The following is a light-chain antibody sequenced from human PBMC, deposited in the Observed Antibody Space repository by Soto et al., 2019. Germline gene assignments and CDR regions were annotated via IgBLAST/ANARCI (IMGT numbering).Light chain of an antibody. CDR2: EVS. CDR1: SSDVGGYNY. Sequence: QYALTQPASVSGSPGQSITISCTGTSSDVGGYNYVSWYQQHPGKAPKLMIYEVSRRPSGVSNRFSGSKSGNTASLTISGLQAEDEGDYYCSSYTSSSTDVFGTGTKLTVL. J-gene: IGLJ1*01. V-gene: IGLV2-14*01. CDR3: SSYTSSSTDV.